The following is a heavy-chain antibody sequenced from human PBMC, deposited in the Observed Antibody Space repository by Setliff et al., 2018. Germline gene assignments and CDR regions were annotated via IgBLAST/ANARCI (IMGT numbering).Heavy chain of an antibody. CDR2: ISIDDDKT. CDR3: ARGIEPLLPVPDY. V-gene: IGHV1-18*01. D-gene: IGHD3-10*01. CDR1: GYTFTNYG. J-gene: IGHJ4*02. Sequence: ASVKVSCKASGYTFTNYGVTWVRQAPGQGLEWMGWISIDDDKTKYAQKFQGRVTMTADTSTSTAYMELRSLRSDDTAVYYCARGIEPLLPVPDYWGQGTLVTVSS.